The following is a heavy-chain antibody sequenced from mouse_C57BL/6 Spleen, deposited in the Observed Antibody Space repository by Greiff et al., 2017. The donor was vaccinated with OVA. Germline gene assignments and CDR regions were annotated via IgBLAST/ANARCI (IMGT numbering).Heavy chain of an antibody. V-gene: IGHV1-15*01. CDR1: GYTFTDYE. Sequence: QVQLQQSGAELVRPGASVTLSCKASGYTFTDYEMHWVKQTPVHGLEWIGAIDPETGGTAYNQKFKGKAILTADKSSSTAYMELRSLTSEDSAVYYCTREDTGIYFDYWGQGTTLTVSS. CDR2: IDPETGGT. J-gene: IGHJ2*01. D-gene: IGHD4-1*01. CDR3: TREDTGIYFDY.